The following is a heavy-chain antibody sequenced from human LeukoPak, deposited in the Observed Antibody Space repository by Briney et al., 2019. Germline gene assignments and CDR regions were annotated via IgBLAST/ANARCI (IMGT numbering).Heavy chain of an antibody. J-gene: IGHJ6*02. D-gene: IGHD6-19*01. CDR2: ISSSSSYI. CDR3: ARDKGQWLVSDYYYGMDV. Sequence: GGSLRLSCAASGFTFSSYSMNWVRQAPGKGLEWVSSISSSSSYIYYADSVKGRFTISRDNAKNSLYLQMNSLRDEDTAVYYCARDKGQWLVSDYYYGMDVWGQGTTVTVSS. CDR1: GFTFSSYS. V-gene: IGHV3-21*01.